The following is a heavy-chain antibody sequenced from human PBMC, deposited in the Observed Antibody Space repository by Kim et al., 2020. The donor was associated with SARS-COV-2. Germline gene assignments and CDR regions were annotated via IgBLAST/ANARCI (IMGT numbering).Heavy chain of an antibody. CDR3: ARGWEGDNWSYEIQYYYRVDV. CDR2: MNPTSGKT. V-gene: IGHV1-8*01. Sequence: ASVKVSCKASGYTFSNYDINWVRQAPGQGLEWMGWMNPTSGKTAYAQKFQGRVTLTGDTSKDTAYMELSSLTSDDTAVYYCARGWEGDNWSYEIQYYYRVDVWGQGTTITVSS. CDR1: GYTFSNYD. D-gene: IGHD1-7*01. J-gene: IGHJ6*02.